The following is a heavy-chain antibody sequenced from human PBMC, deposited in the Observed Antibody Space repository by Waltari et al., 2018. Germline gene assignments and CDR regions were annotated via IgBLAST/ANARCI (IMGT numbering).Heavy chain of an antibody. CDR2: IKEDGSET. V-gene: IGHV3-7*01. CDR3: AREGLTEEAAY. D-gene: IGHD4-4*01. Sequence: EIQLVESGGDLVQPGGSLRLSCVTSGFPFHNFWMAWVRQVPGKGLKWLGQIKEDGSETYHVDSVKGRFTISRDNARNSLYLEMDRLRVEDTGVYYCAREGLTEEAAYWGQGTLVTVSS. CDR1: GFPFHNFW. J-gene: IGHJ4*02.